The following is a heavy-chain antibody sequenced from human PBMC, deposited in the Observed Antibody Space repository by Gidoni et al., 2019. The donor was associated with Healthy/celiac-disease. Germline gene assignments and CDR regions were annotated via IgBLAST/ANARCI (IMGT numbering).Heavy chain of an antibody. Sequence: EVQLVESGGGLVQPGRSLRLSCAASGFTFDDYAMPWVRQAPGKGLEWVSGISWNSGSIGYADSVKGRFTISRDNAKNSLYLQMNSLRVEDTALYYCAKSIAAAGTSPVSKIFDYWGQGTLVTVSS. D-gene: IGHD6-13*01. J-gene: IGHJ4*02. CDR3: AKSIAAAGTSPVSKIFDY. CDR1: GFTFDDYA. CDR2: ISWNSGSI. V-gene: IGHV3-9*01.